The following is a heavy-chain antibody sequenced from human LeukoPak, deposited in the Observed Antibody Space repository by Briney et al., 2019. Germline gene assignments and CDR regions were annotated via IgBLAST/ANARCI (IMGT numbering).Heavy chain of an antibody. V-gene: IGHV1-18*04. Sequence: ASVKVSCKASGYPFTGYYLHWVRQAPGQGLEWVGWISAYNDNTNYAQNLQGRVTMTTETSTSTAYMELRSLRSDDTAVYYCARGSSIAVAGNYFDYWGQGTLVTVSS. J-gene: IGHJ4*02. CDR1: GYPFTGYY. D-gene: IGHD6-19*01. CDR3: ARGSSIAVAGNYFDY. CDR2: ISAYNDNT.